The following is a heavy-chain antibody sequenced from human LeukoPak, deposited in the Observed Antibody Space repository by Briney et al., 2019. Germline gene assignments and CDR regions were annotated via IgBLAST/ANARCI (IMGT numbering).Heavy chain of an antibody. D-gene: IGHD4-17*01. V-gene: IGHV5-51*01. J-gene: IGHJ4*02. CDR1: GYSFPNYW. Sequence: GESLKISCKGSGYSFPNYWIAWVRQMPGKGLEWMGIIYPGDSETRYSPPFQGQVTISADKSISIAYLQWSSLKSSDSAMYYCARQTYGDYMFDSWGQGSLVTVSS. CDR3: ARQTYGDYMFDS. CDR2: IYPGDSET.